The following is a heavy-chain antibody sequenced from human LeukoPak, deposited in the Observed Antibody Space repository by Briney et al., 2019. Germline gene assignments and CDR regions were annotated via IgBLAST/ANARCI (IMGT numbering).Heavy chain of an antibody. V-gene: IGHV1-46*01. CDR3: ARGVPAAIAYFQH. J-gene: IGHJ1*01. CDR2: INPSGGST. Sequence: GASVKVSCKASGYTFTSYYMHWVRQAPGQGLEWMGIINPSGGSTSYAQKFQGRVTMTTDTSTSTAYMELRSLRSDDTAVYYCARGVPAAIAYFQHWGQGTLVTVSS. D-gene: IGHD2-2*02. CDR1: GYTFTSYY.